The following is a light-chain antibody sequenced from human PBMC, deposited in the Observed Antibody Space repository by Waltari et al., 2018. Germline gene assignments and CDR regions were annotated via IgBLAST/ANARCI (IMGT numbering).Light chain of an antibody. CDR1: QGISSY. CDR3: QQYYSYPYT. CDR2: AES. Sequence: AIRITQSPSSLSASTGDRVTITCRASQGISSYLAWYQQKPGKAPKLLSYAESTLQSGVPSRFSGSGSGTDFTLTINCLQSEDFATYYCQQYYSYPYTFGQGTKLEIK. J-gene: IGKJ2*01. V-gene: IGKV1-8*01.